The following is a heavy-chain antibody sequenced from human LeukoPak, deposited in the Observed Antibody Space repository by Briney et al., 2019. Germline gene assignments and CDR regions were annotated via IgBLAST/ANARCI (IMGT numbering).Heavy chain of an antibody. CDR3: GRGNSGYEGYYYMDV. D-gene: IGHD5-12*01. CDR2: ISPYNGNR. CDR1: GYTFTNYG. J-gene: IGHJ6*03. V-gene: IGHV1-18*01. Sequence: GASVKVSCKASGYTFTNYGISWVRQAPGQGLEWMGWISPYNGNRNYAQKFQGRVTMTTDTSTSTAYMELRSLRSDDTAVYSCGRGNSGYEGYYYMDVWGKGTTVTVSS.